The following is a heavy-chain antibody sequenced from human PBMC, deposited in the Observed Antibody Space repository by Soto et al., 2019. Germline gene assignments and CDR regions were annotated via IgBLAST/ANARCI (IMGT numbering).Heavy chain of an antibody. J-gene: IGHJ4*01. Sequence: PGGSLSLSCAASGFTFSSYWMSWVRQASGKGLEWVANIKQDGSEKYYVDSVKGRFTLSRDNAKNSLQLQMSSLRDEDTAIYFCARVAYGNGWIFDYWGQGTLVTVSS. CDR3: ARVAYGNGWIFDY. CDR2: IKQDGSEK. CDR1: GFTFSSYW. D-gene: IGHD6-19*01. V-gene: IGHV3-7*01.